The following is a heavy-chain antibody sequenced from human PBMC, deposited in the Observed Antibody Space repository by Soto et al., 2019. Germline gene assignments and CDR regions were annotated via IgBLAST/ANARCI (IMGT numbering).Heavy chain of an antibody. V-gene: IGHV1-18*01. CDR3: TRKNDIVATIVEYSYDYIDY. J-gene: IGHJ4*02. D-gene: IGHD5-12*01. CDR1: GYTFTSYG. Sequence: ASVKVSCKASGYTFTSYGISWVRQAPGQGLEWMGWISAYNGNTNYAQKLQGRVTMTTDTSTSTAYMEMRSLRSDDTVVYYCTRKNDIVATIVEYSYDYIDYWGQGTLVTVSS. CDR2: ISAYNGNT.